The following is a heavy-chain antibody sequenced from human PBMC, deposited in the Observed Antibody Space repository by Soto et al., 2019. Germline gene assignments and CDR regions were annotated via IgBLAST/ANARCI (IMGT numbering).Heavy chain of an antibody. Sequence: QVQLVQSGAEVKQPGASVKVSCKASGYTFTNYGFTWVRQAPGQGLEWLGRISTYNGNTKYAQKVQGRLTMTTDTSTSTANMELTSLRSDDTALYYCARTTVTASYYSMDVWGKGSTVTVSS. CDR2: ISTYNGNT. V-gene: IGHV1-18*01. CDR1: GYTFTNYG. J-gene: IGHJ6*03. D-gene: IGHD4-17*01. CDR3: ARTTVTASYYSMDV.